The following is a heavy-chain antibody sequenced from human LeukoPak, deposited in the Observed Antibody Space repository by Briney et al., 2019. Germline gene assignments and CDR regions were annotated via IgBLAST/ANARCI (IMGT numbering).Heavy chain of an antibody. Sequence: GESLKISCKGFGYNFINYWIGWVRQTPGKGLEWMAIIYPGDFDTRYNPSFRGQVTISADTSISSAYLQWRSLETSDTAMYYCVRTGYYGSGSYSFQYWGQGTLVTVSS. J-gene: IGHJ4*02. CDR2: IYPGDFDT. CDR1: GYNFINYW. D-gene: IGHD3-10*01. CDR3: VRTGYYGSGSYSFQY. V-gene: IGHV5-51*01.